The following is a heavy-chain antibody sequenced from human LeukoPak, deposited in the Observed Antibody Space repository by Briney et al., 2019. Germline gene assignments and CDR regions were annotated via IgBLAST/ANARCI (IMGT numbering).Heavy chain of an antibody. CDR2: IYYSGST. CDR1: GGSISSGDYY. J-gene: IGHJ4*02. V-gene: IGHV4-30-4*01. Sequence: PSETLSLTCTVSGGSISSGDYYWSWIRQPPGKGLEWIGYIYYSGSTYYNPSLKSRVTISVDTSKNQFSLKLSSVTAADTAVYYCAKRDGLVLSYFDYWGQGTLVTVSS. D-gene: IGHD6-19*01. CDR3: AKRDGLVLSYFDY.